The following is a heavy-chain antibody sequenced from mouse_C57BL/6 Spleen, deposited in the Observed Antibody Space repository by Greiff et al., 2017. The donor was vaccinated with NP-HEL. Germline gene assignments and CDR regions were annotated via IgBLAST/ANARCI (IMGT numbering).Heavy chain of an antibody. V-gene: IGHV5-17*01. D-gene: IGHD1-1*01. CDR2: ISSGSSTI. CDR3: ARWAVVAIDY. Sequence: DVHLVESGGGLVKPGGSLKLSCAASGFTFSDYGMHWVRQAPEKGLEWVAYISSGSSTIYYADTVKGRFTISRDNAKNTLFLQMTSLRSEDTAMYYCARWAVVAIDYWGQGTTLTVSS. J-gene: IGHJ2*01. CDR1: GFTFSDYG.